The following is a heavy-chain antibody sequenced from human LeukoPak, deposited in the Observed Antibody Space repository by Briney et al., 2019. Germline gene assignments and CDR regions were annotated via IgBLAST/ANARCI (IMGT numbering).Heavy chain of an antibody. J-gene: IGHJ3*02. D-gene: IGHD3-10*01. Sequence: ASVTVSCKASGYTFTGYYMHWVRQAPGQGLEWMGWINPNSGGTNYAQKFQGRVTMTRDTSISTAYMELSRLRSDDTAVYYCARVVTMVRGELAFDIWGQGTMVTVSS. CDR3: ARVVTMVRGELAFDI. CDR2: INPNSGGT. V-gene: IGHV1-2*02. CDR1: GYTFTGYY.